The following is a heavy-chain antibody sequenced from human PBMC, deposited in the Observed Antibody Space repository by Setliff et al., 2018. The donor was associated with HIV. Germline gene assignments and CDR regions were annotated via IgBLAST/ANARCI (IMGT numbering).Heavy chain of an antibody. Sequence: PGGSLRLSCAASGFSVSDDWMSWVRQTPGKRLEWVGRIKSIISGGTTDYAAPVKDRFTISRDDSKNMVYLQMNSLKTEGTAVYYCTTGGGGANWGQGTLVTVSS. J-gene: IGHJ4*02. CDR1: GFSVSDDW. D-gene: IGHD3-16*01. CDR2: IKSIISGGTT. CDR3: TTGGGGAN. V-gene: IGHV3-15*01.